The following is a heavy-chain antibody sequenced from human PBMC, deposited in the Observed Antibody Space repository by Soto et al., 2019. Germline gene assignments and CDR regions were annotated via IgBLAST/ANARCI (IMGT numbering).Heavy chain of an antibody. CDR1: GYTFTSYY. CDR2: INPSGGST. CDR3: ARDLVTVAGPYYYYGMDV. Sequence: GASVKVSCKASGYTFTSYYMHWVRQAPGQGLEWMGIINPSGGSTSYAQKFQGRVTMTRDTSTSTVYMELSSLRSEDTAVYYCARDLVTVAGPYYYYGMDVWGQGTTVTVSS. J-gene: IGHJ6*02. V-gene: IGHV1-46*01. D-gene: IGHD6-19*01.